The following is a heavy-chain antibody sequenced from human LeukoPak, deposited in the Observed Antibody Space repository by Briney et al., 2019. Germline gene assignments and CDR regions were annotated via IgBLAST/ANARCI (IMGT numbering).Heavy chain of an antibody. Sequence: GGSLRLSCAASGFTFSSYAMSWVRQAPGKGLEWVAFIRYDGSNKYYADSVKGRFTISRDNSKSTLYLQMNSLRAEDTAVYYCAKEFNWNYGPYFDYWGQGTLVTVSS. CDR1: GFTFSSYA. CDR2: IRYDGSNK. D-gene: IGHD1-7*01. CDR3: AKEFNWNYGPYFDY. J-gene: IGHJ4*02. V-gene: IGHV3-30*02.